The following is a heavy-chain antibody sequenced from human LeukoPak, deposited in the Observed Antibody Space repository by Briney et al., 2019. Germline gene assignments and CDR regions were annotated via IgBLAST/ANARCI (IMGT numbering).Heavy chain of an antibody. V-gene: IGHV3-23*01. CDR1: GGSFSGYY. J-gene: IGHJ4*02. D-gene: IGHD2-8*02. CDR3: ATYRQVLLPFES. Sequence: ETLSLTCAVYGGSFSGYYWSWVRQPPGKGLEWVSSIFPSGGEIHYADSVRGRFTISRDNSKSTLSLQMNSLRAEDTAIYYCATYRQVLLPFESWGQGTLVTVSS. CDR2: IFPSGGEI.